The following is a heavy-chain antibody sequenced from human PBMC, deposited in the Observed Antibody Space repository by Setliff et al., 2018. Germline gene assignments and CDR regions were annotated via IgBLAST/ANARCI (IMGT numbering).Heavy chain of an antibody. CDR1: GYTFTNFG. CDR2: ISGYNGNT. Sequence: ASVKVSCKTSGYTFTNFGISWVRQAPGQGLEWMGWISGYNGNTNYAQKFQSRVTMTTDTFTNTAYMELRSLRSDDTAVYYCARAPRLEWILPTFDYWGQGTPVTVSS. CDR3: ARAPRLEWILPTFDY. J-gene: IGHJ4*02. V-gene: IGHV1-18*01. D-gene: IGHD3-3*01.